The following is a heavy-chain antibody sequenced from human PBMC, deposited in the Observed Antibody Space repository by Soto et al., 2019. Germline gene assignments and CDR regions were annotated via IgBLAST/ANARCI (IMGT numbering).Heavy chain of an antibody. Sequence: QVQLVESGGGVVQPGRSLRLSCAASGFTFSSYGMHWVRQAPGKGLEWVAVISYDGSNKYYADSVKGRFTISRDNSKNTLYLQMNSLRAEDTAVYYCARGITMVRGAMYWGQGTLVTVSS. J-gene: IGHJ4*02. V-gene: IGHV3-30*03. CDR3: ARGITMVRGAMY. D-gene: IGHD3-10*01. CDR1: GFTFSSYG. CDR2: ISYDGSNK.